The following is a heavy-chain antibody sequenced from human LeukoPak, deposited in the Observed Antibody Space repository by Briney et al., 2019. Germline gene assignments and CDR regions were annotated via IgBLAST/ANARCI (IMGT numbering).Heavy chain of an antibody. CDR2: ISHDGINK. Sequence: GRSLRLSCAASGFTFSSYAMHWVRQAPGKGLEYVAVISHDGINKYYADSVKGRFTISRDNSKNTLYLQMNSLRTEDTAVYYCWRDRTETAIDYWGGGSLVTVSS. D-gene: IGHD2-21*02. CDR3: WRDRTETAIDY. V-gene: IGHV3-30*14. J-gene: IGHJ4*02. CDR1: GFTFSSYA.